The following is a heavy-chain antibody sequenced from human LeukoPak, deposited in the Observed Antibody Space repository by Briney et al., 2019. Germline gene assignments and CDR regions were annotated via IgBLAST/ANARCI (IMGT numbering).Heavy chain of an antibody. CDR2: ISNSGGTM. D-gene: IGHD4-23*01. J-gene: IGHJ3*02. Sequence: GGSLRLSCAASGFTFSSYEMNWVRQAPGKGLEWVSYISNSGGTMYYADSVKGRFTISRDNAKNSLYLQMNSLRAEDTAVYYCARRGAVADAFDIWGQGTMVTVSS. V-gene: IGHV3-48*03. CDR3: ARRGAVADAFDI. CDR1: GFTFSSYE.